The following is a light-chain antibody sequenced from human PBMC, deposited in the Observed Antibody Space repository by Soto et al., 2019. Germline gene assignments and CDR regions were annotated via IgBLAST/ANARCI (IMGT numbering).Light chain of an antibody. CDR1: QDISVD. Sequence: DIQMTQSPSSLSASVGDRVTITCRARQDISVDLAWYQQKPGKVPKLLIYSASTLQSGVPSRVSGRGSGTDFTLTSSSLQPEDVATYYFQQFNTAPLTFGQGTRLQIK. J-gene: IGKJ5*01. CDR2: SAS. V-gene: IGKV1-27*01. CDR3: QQFNTAPLT.